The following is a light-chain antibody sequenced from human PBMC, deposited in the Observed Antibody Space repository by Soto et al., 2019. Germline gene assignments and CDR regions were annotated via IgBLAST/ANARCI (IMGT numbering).Light chain of an antibody. V-gene: IGKV1-39*01. CDR2: AAS. J-gene: IGKJ1*01. CDR1: QSISSY. CDR3: QQGSGTWT. Sequence: DIQMTQSPSSLSASVGDRVTITCRASQSISSYLNWYQQKPGNAPNLLIYAASTLQSGVPARFSGSGSGADFTLTISGLQPEDFATYYCQQGSGTWTFGRGTKVDIK.